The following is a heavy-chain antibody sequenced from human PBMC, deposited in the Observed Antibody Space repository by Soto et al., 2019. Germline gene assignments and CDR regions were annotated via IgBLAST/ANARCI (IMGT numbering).Heavy chain of an antibody. V-gene: IGHV3-30-3*01. CDR2: ISYDGSKK. CDR1: GFTFNTYA. D-gene: IGHD4-17*01. Sequence: QVQLVESGGGVVQPGRSLRLSCAASGFTFNTYAMHWVRQAPGKGLEWVAVISYDGSKKYYADSVQGRFTISRDNSKNALYVQMNSLRPEDTAVYSCARSPATYDYGGNSVFWYFDLWGRGTPVTVSS. CDR3: ARSPATYDYGGNSVFWYFDL. J-gene: IGHJ2*01.